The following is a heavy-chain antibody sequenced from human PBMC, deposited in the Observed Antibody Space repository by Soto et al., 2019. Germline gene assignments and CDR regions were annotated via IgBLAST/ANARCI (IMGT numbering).Heavy chain of an antibody. CDR2: IIPLFGTT. J-gene: IGHJ6*02. D-gene: IGHD3-3*01. V-gene: IGHV1-69*06. Sequence: SVKVSCKASGGTFSSYAISWVRQAPGQGLQWMGGIIPLFGTTNYAQRFQGGVTITADKSTSTAHMELSSLGSEDTAMYYCATCIWTSYYYYNMDVWGQGTTVTVSS. CDR1: GGTFSSYA. CDR3: ATCIWTSYYYYNMDV.